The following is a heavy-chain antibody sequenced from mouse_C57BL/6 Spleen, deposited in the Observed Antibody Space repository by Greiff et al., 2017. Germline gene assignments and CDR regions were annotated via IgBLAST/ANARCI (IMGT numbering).Heavy chain of an antibody. D-gene: IGHD1-1*01. CDR2: IYPGDGDT. V-gene: IGHV1-82*01. J-gene: IGHJ2*01. CDR3: ARFITTVVGDFDY. CDR1: GYAFSSSW. Sequence: LQESGPELVKPGASVKISCKASGYAFSSSWMNWVKQRPGKGLEWIGRIYPGDGDTNYNGKFKGKATLTADKSSSTAYMQLSSLTSEDSAVYFCARFITTVVGDFDYWGQGTTLTVSS.